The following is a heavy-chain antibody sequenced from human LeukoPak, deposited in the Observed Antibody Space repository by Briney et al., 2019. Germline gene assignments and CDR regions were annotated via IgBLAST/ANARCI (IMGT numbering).Heavy chain of an antibody. J-gene: IGHJ4*02. D-gene: IGHD5-18*01. CDR1: GYSISSGYY. Sequence: SETLSLTCAVSGYSISSGYYWGRIRQPPGKGLEWIGSIHHSGSTYYNPSLMSRVTISVDTSKNQFSLKLSSVTAADAAVYYCARRRGYSYPTYFDYWGQGTLVTVSS. V-gene: IGHV4-38-2*01. CDR3: ARRRGYSYPTYFDY. CDR2: IHHSGST.